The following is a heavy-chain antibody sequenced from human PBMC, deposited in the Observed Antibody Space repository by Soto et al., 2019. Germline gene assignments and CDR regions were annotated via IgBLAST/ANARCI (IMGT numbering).Heavy chain of an antibody. D-gene: IGHD2-21*02. V-gene: IGHV3-23*01. CDR2: ISSGGST. J-gene: IGHJ4*02. CDR1: GFTFTSYA. CDR3: ARNGDGHHDLLDY. Sequence: PGGSLRLSCAASGFTFTSYAMGWVRQAPGKGLEWVSVISSGGSTYYADSVRGRFTISRDNSKDTLSLQMNSLRAEDTAVYYCARNGDGHHDLLDYWGQGALVTVSS.